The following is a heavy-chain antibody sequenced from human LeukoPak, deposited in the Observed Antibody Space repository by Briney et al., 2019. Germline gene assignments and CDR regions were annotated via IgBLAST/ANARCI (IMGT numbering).Heavy chain of an antibody. CDR2: IYYSGST. D-gene: IGHD4-17*01. CDR1: GGSISSSSYY. J-gene: IGHJ5*02. V-gene: IGHV4-39*01. Sequence: SETLSLTCTVSGGSISSSSYYWGWIRQPPGKGLEWIGSIYYSGSTYYNPSLKSRVTISVDTSKNQCSLKLSSVTAADTAVYYCARHFTHDYGDHGGWFDPWGQGTLVTVSS. CDR3: ARHFTHDYGDHGGWFDP.